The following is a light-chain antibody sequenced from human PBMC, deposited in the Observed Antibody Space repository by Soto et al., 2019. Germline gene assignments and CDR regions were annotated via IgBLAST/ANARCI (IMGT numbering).Light chain of an antibody. Sequence: EIVLTQSPAILSLSPGERATLSCRASQSFSNNYLAWYQQKPGQAPRLLIYGASNRATGIPDRFSGSGSGTDFTLTISRLETEDFAVYYCQHYGSSGTFGQGTKVDIX. CDR2: GAS. J-gene: IGKJ1*01. CDR1: QSFSNNY. V-gene: IGKV3-20*01. CDR3: QHYGSSGT.